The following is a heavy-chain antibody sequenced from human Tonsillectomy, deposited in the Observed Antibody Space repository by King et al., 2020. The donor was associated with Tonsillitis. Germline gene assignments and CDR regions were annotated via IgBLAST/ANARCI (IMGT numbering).Heavy chain of an antibody. J-gene: IGHJ4*02. CDR3: ATRTRWYLDY. CDR2: IIPILGIA. CDR1: GGTFSSYA. V-gene: IGHV1-69*04. D-gene: IGHD4-23*01. Sequence: QLVQSGAEVKKPGSSVKVSCKASGGTFSSYAISWVRQAPGQGLEWMGRIIPILGIANYAQKFQGRVTITADKSTSTAYMELRSLRSEDTAVYYCATRTRWYLDYWGQGTLVTVSS.